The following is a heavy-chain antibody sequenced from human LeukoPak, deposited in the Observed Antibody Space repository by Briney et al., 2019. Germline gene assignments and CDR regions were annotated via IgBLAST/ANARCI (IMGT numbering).Heavy chain of an antibody. Sequence: SETLSLTCTVSGGSISSSSYYWDWIRQPPGKGLEWIGSIYYSGSTYYNPSLKSRVTISVDTSKNQFSLKLSSVTAADTAVYYCARVGEPYYYYYYMDVWGKGTTDTVSS. D-gene: IGHD4-17*01. CDR2: IYYSGST. V-gene: IGHV4-39*07. CDR3: ARVGEPYYYYYYMDV. J-gene: IGHJ6*03. CDR1: GGSISSSSYY.